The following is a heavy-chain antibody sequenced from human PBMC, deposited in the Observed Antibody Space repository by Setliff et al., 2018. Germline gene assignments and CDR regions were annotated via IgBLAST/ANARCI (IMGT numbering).Heavy chain of an antibody. Sequence: SETLSLTCAASGGAFTYYYWTWIRQSPGKGLEWIGEINHSGSPNYNPSLKNRVTISIDTSRNQFSLKLNSMTTADTAVYYCARGRNIAARLLDSWGQGTLVTVSS. CDR2: INHSGSP. J-gene: IGHJ4*02. CDR3: ARGRNIAARLLDS. V-gene: IGHV4-34*01. CDR1: GGAFTYYY. D-gene: IGHD6-6*01.